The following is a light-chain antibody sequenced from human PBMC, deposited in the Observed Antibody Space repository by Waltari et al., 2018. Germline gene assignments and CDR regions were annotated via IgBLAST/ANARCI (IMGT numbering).Light chain of an antibody. J-gene: IGKJ1*01. CDR3: QQYYSTPWT. V-gene: IGKV4-1*01. CDR1: QTVLYSSNNKNY. CDR2: WAS. Sequence: DIVMTQSPDSLAVSLGERATFNCKSSQTVLYSSNNKNYLSWYQQKPGQPPKLHIYWASTRQSWVPGRFSGGGSGTDFTLAIRSLQTEDVAVYYCQQYYSTPWTFGQGTKVEIK.